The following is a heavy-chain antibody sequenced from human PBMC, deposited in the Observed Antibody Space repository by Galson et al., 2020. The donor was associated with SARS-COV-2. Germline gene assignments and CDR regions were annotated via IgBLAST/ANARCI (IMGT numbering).Heavy chain of an antibody. CDR3: ARWLQYGLDV. CDR1: YS. D-gene: IGHD3-22*01. Sequence: YSWTWVRLPPGKRLDFIGYIYSDGGTYYNPSLRIRLIMSVDSSKNQFSLRLPSVTAADTGVYYCARWLQYGLDVWGQGTTVTVSS. J-gene: IGHJ6*02. CDR2: IYSDGGT. V-gene: IGHV4-30-4*07.